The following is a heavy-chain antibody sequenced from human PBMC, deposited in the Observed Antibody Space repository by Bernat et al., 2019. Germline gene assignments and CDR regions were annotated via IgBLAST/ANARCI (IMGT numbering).Heavy chain of an antibody. CDR3: TTPPATLDY. CDR1: GFTFSGSA. CDR2: IRSKANSSAT. V-gene: IGHV3-73*01. J-gene: IGHJ4*02. Sequence: EVQLVESGGGLVQPGGSLKLSCAASGFTFSGSAMHWVRQASGKGLEWVGRIRSKANSSATAYAASVKGRFTISRDDSKNTAYLQMNSLKTEDTAVYYCTTPPATLDYWGQGTLVTVSS. D-gene: IGHD1-1*01.